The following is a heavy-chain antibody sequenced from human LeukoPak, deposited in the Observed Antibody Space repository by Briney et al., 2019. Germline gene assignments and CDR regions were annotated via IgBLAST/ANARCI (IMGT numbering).Heavy chain of an antibody. J-gene: IGHJ4*02. D-gene: IGHD1-26*01. V-gene: IGHV3-7*01. CDR2: IRPDGSEG. CDR3: ARDSGSYTFDY. CDR1: GITFSNSW. Sequence: GGSLRLSCTTSGITFSNSWMAWVRQAPGEGLEWVATIRPDGSEGYYADSVRGRFTISRDNAKNSLYLQMNRLRAQDTAVYYCARDSGSYTFDYWGQGTLVTVSS.